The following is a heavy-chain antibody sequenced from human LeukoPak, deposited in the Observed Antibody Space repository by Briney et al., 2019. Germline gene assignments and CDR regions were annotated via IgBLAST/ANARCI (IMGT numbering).Heavy chain of an antibody. D-gene: IGHD3-16*01. V-gene: IGHV3-74*01. J-gene: IGHJ3*02. Sequence: GGSLRLSCAASGFTFSSHWMHWVRQAPGKGLVWVSRIKSDGSSTSYADSVKGRFTISRDNAKNTLYLQMNSLRAEDTAVYYCARVAWGNDAFDIWGQGTMVTVSS. CDR3: ARVAWGNDAFDI. CDR1: GFTFSSHW. CDR2: IKSDGSST.